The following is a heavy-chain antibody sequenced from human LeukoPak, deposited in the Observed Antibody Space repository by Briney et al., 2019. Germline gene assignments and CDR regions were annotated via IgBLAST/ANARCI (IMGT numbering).Heavy chain of an antibody. D-gene: IGHD3-22*01. J-gene: IGHJ4*02. Sequence: SETLSLTCAVYGGSFSGYYWSWIRQPPGKGLEWIGEINHSGSTNYSPSLKSRVTILVDTSKNQFSLKLSSVTAADTAVYYCARAPSYYYDSSGYYDYWGQGTLVTVSS. CDR1: GGSFSGYY. V-gene: IGHV4-34*01. CDR3: ARAPSYYYDSSGYYDY. CDR2: INHSGST.